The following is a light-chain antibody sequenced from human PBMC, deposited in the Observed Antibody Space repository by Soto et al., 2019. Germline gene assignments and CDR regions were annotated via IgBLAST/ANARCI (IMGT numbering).Light chain of an antibody. J-gene: IGKJ4*01. CDR1: ESVSSY. Sequence: EILLKQSPATLSLSPGKRATLSCRASESVSSYLAWYQLKPDHAPRLLIYDASNKATGIPARFSCSGSGTDFTLTISSLEPDDFAVYYCQQRSDWPSTFGGGTKVQIK. CDR2: DAS. CDR3: QQRSDWPST. V-gene: IGKV3-11*01.